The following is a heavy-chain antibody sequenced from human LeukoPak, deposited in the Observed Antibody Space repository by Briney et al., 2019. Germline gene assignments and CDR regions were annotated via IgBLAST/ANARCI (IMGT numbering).Heavy chain of an antibody. Sequence: GGSLRLSCAASGFTFSSYGMHWVRQAPGKGLEWVAVISYDGSNKYYADSVKGRFTISRDNSKNTLYLQMNSLRAEDTAVYYCAKAEIQYSSGWHLFDYWGQGTLVTVSS. V-gene: IGHV3-30*18. CDR3: AKAEIQYSSGWHLFDY. CDR1: GFTFSSYG. CDR2: ISYDGSNK. D-gene: IGHD6-19*01. J-gene: IGHJ4*02.